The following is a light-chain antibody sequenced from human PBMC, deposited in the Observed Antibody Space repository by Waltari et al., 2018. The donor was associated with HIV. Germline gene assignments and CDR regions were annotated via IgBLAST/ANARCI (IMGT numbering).Light chain of an antibody. CDR3: CSYAGSSAFV. CDR1: SSAVGCYNL. V-gene: IGLV2-23*02. Sequence: QSALTQPASVSGSPGQSITISCTGTSSAVGCYNLVSWYQHHPGKAPKLMIFEVTKRPSGVSNRFSGSKSGNTASLTISGLQADDEADYYCCSYAGSSAFVFGTGTKVTVL. J-gene: IGLJ1*01. CDR2: EVT.